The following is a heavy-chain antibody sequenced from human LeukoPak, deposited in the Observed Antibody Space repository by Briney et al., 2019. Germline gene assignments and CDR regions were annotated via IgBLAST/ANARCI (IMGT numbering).Heavy chain of an antibody. J-gene: IGHJ3*02. V-gene: IGHV3-23*01. CDR1: GFPFTTYA. D-gene: IGHD3-10*01. CDR3: AKNNYYGSGSYFRSDAFDI. Sequence: GGSLRLSCAASGFPFTTYAMSWVRQAPGKGLEWVSAISGSGGSTYYADSVKGRFTISRDNSKNTLYLQMNSLRAEDTAVYYCAKNNYYGSGSYFRSDAFDIWGQGTMVTVSS. CDR2: ISGSGGST.